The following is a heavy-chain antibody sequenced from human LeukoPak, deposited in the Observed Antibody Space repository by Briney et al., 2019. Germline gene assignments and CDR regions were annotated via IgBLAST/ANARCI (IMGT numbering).Heavy chain of an antibody. J-gene: IGHJ4*02. D-gene: IGHD4-17*01. CDR3: AKTTVTTWFFDY. V-gene: IGHV3-23*01. Sequence: GGSLRLSCAASGFTFSSYAMSWVRQAPGKGGEGVSAISGSGGSTNYAASVKGRFTISRDNSKNTLYLQMNSLRAEDTAVYYCAKTTVTTWFFDYWGQGTLVTVSS. CDR1: GFTFSSYA. CDR2: ISGSGGST.